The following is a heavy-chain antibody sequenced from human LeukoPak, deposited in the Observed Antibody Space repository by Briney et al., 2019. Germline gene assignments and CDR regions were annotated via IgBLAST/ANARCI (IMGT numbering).Heavy chain of an antibody. D-gene: IGHD3-16*01. CDR2: IYPGDSDT. V-gene: IGHV5-51*01. Sequence: GESLKISCKGSGYSFTTYWIGWVRQMPGKGLEWMGTIYPGDSDTRYSPSFQGQVTMSADKSISTAYLQWNSLKASDTAMYYCARTTLGAVAFDYWGQGTLVTVSS. CDR3: ARTTLGAVAFDY. J-gene: IGHJ4*02. CDR1: GYSFTTYW.